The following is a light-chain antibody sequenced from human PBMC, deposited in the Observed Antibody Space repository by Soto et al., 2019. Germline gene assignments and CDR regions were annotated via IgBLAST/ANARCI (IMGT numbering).Light chain of an antibody. J-gene: IGLJ2*01. CDR3: CSYAGDSADVV. Sequence: QPASVSGSPGQSITISCTGTSSDVGSYKLVSWYQQHPDKAPKLIIYEGNKRPSGVSNRFSGSKSGDTASLTISGLQAEDEADYYCCSYAGDSADVVFGGGTKVTVL. V-gene: IGLV2-23*01. CDR1: SSDVGSYKL. CDR2: EGN.